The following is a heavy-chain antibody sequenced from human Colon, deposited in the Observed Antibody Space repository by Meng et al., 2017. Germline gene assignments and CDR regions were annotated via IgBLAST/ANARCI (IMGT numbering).Heavy chain of an antibody. CDR1: GDSGSSTVA. CDR3: GRGWSWGRGWYFDL. Sequence: QLHLEQSVQGLVKPSQPWAFAYGISGDSGSSTVAWNWIRQSPSRGLEWLGRTYYTSTWNYRYEVSVNSRITINPDTSKTQFSQQLNSVTPEDTAVDYCGRGWSWGRGWYFDLWGRGTLVTVSS. J-gene: IGHJ2*01. CDR2: TYYTSTWNY. D-gene: IGHD7-27*01. V-gene: IGHV6-1*01.